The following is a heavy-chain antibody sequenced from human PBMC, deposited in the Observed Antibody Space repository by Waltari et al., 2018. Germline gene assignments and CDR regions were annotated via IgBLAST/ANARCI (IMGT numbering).Heavy chain of an antibody. CDR3: AKYATD. CDR1: GFNLSYYE. D-gene: IGHD1-1*01. J-gene: IGHJ4*02. V-gene: IGHV3-48*03. Sequence: EVNLVASGGGVVRPGGSLPLSCVASGFNLSYYEINWVRQAPGKGLGWVADIIRSGRRNKYFADSVQGRFTISRDSAKNSVTLQMNSLRVEDTAVYFCAKYATDWGQGTLVTVSS. CDR2: IIRSGRRNK.